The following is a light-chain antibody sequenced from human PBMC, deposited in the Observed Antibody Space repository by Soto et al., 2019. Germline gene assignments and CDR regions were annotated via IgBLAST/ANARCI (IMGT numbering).Light chain of an antibody. V-gene: IGLV2-14*01. CDR2: AVS. CDR1: SSDVGLYDY. CDR3: SSYTSDSSYV. Sequence: QSVLTQPASVSGSPGQSITISCTGTSSDVGLYDYVSWYQQHPGKAPQLMIYAVSNRPSGVSNRFSASKSGNTASLFIPGLQAGDEADYYCSSYTSDSSYVFASGTKVTVL. J-gene: IGLJ1*01.